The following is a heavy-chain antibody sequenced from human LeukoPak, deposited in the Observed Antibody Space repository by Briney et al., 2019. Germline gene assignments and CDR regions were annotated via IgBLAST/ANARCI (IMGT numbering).Heavy chain of an antibody. D-gene: IGHD2-21*01. CDR2: IKSKTDGGTT. V-gene: IGHV3-15*01. Sequence: GGSLRLSCAASGFTFRRYGMSWVRQAPGKGLEWVGHIKSKTDGGTTDYAAPVKGRFTISRDDSKNTLYLQMNSLKTEDTAVYYCTTLFPNPDYWGQGTLVTVSS. CDR1: GFTFRRYG. J-gene: IGHJ4*02. CDR3: TTLFPNPDY.